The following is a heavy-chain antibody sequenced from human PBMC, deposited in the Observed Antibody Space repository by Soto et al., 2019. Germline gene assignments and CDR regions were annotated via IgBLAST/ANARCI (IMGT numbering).Heavy chain of an antibody. V-gene: IGHV4-4*07. Sequence: SETLSLTCTVSGGSISSYYWSWIRQPAGKGLEWIGRIYTSGSTNYNPSLKSRVTMLVDTSKNQFSLKLSSVTAADTAVYYCARSGQSGYYNWFDPWGQGTLVTVSS. CDR3: ARSGQSGYYNWFDP. CDR1: GGSISSYY. D-gene: IGHD3-3*01. J-gene: IGHJ5*02. CDR2: IYTSGST.